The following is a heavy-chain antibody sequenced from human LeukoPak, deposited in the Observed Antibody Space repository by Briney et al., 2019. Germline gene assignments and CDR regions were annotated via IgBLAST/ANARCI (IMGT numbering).Heavy chain of an antibody. CDR2: IKEDGSEK. CDR3: ARGSGSFDY. Sequence: PGGSLRLSCAVSGFTFSSYWMSWVRQAPGEGLEWLANIKEDGSEKYYVDSVKGRFTISRDNAKNSLHLQMNSLRAEDTAVYYCARGSGSFDYWGQGTLVTVSS. V-gene: IGHV3-7*01. D-gene: IGHD3-10*01. J-gene: IGHJ4*02. CDR1: GFTFSSYW.